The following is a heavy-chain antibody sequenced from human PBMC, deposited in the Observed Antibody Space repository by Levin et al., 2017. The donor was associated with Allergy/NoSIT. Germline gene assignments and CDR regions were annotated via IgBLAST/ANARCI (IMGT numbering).Heavy chain of an antibody. J-gene: IGHJ4*02. CDR3: ATGDEGFDH. V-gene: IGHV4-39*07. CDR1: GGSFSSSSKY. Sequence: SQTLSLTCTVSGGSFSSSSKYCGWVRQPPGKGLEWIASDYYSGSTYYNPSLKSRVTISVDTSKRQFSLRVNSVTAADTAVYYCATGDEGFDHWGQGTLVTVSS. CDR2: DYYSGST.